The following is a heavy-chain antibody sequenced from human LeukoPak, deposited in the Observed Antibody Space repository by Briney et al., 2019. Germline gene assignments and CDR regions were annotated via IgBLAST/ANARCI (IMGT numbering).Heavy chain of an antibody. CDR2: IKQDGSEK. D-gene: IGHD2-15*01. J-gene: IGHJ4*02. CDR3: ARMYCSGGSCYRFFDY. V-gene: IGHV3-7*03. Sequence: GGSLRLSCAASGFIFSSYAMSWVRQAPGKGLEWVANIKQDGSEKYYVDSVKGRFTISRDNAKNSLYPQMNSLRAEDTAVYYCARMYCSGGSCYRFFDYWGQGTLVTVSS. CDR1: GFIFSSYA.